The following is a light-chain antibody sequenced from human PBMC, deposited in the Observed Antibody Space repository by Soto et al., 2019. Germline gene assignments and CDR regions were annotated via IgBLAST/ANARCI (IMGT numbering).Light chain of an antibody. V-gene: IGKV1-39*01. CDR1: QSISSY. J-gene: IGKJ1*01. CDR2: AAS. CDR3: QQSYSTPWT. Sequence: DIQMTQSPSSLSASVGDRVTITCRASQSISSYLNWYQQKPGKAPNLLIYAASSLQSGVPSRFSGSGSGTDFTPTISSLQPEDFATYYCQQSYSTPWTFGQGTKVEIK.